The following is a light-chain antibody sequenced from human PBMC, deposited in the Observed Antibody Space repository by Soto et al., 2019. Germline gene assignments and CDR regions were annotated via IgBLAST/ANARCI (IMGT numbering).Light chain of an antibody. CDR1: QSVRTF. V-gene: IGKV3-11*01. CDR3: QQHSNWPIT. CDR2: DAA. Sequence: EIVMTQSPATLCVSPGERATLSCRASQSVRTFLAWYQQKPGQAPRLLIYDAANRATGIPARFSGGGSATDFTLTISSLEPEDFAIYYCQQHSNWPITFGQGTRLEIK. J-gene: IGKJ5*01.